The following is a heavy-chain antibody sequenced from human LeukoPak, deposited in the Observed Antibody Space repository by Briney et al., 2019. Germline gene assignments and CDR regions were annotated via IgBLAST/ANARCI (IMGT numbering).Heavy chain of an antibody. Sequence: PGGSLRLSCAASGFTFSSYDMHWVRQATGKGLEWVSTIGAAGEIFYPDSVKGRFTISRDDAKNSMYLQMNSLRAGDTAVYYCVRRLRGWSSGFDYWGQGILVTDSS. CDR1: GFTFSSYD. D-gene: IGHD6-19*01. CDR2: IGAAGEI. V-gene: IGHV3-13*04. CDR3: VRRLRGWSSGFDY. J-gene: IGHJ4*02.